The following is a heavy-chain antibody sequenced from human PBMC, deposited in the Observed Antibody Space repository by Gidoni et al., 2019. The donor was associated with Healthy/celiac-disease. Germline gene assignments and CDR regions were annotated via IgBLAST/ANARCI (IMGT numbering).Heavy chain of an antibody. CDR3: ARGAEDYGGNAFDI. J-gene: IGHJ3*02. CDR2: ISAYNGNT. V-gene: IGHV1-18*01. D-gene: IGHD4-17*01. Sequence: QVQLVQSGAEVKKPGASVKVSSKASGYTFTSYGISWVRQATGQGLVWMGWISAYNGNTNYAQKLQGRVTMTTDTSTSTSYMELRSLRSDDPAVYYCARGAEDYGGNAFDIWGQGTMVTVSS. CDR1: GYTFTSYG.